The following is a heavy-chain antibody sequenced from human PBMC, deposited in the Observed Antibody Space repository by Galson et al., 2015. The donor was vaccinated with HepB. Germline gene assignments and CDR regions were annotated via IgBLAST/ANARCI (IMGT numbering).Heavy chain of an antibody. V-gene: IGHV3-73*01. CDR3: TRHDYADYRSDY. D-gene: IGHD4-17*01. J-gene: IGHJ4*02. CDR1: GFTFSGSA. CDR2: IRSKANNYAT. Sequence: SLRLSCAASGFTFSGSAIHWVRQASGKGLEWVGRIRSKANNYATAYAASVEGRFTISRDDSKNTAYLQMDSLKTGDTAVYYFTRHDYADYRSDYWGQGTLVTVSS.